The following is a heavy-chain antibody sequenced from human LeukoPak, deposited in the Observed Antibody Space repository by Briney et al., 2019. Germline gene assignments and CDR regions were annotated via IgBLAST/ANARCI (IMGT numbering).Heavy chain of an antibody. J-gene: IGHJ4*02. Sequence: SETLSLTCAVSGYSISSGYYWGWIRQPPGKGLEWIGSIYNSGSTYYNPSLKSRVTILVDTSKNQFSLKLSSVTAADTAVYYCARRHASGRYFDYWGQGTLVTVSS. CDR1: GYSISSGYY. CDR3: ARRHASGRYFDY. V-gene: IGHV4-38-2*01. D-gene: IGHD5-12*01. CDR2: IYNSGST.